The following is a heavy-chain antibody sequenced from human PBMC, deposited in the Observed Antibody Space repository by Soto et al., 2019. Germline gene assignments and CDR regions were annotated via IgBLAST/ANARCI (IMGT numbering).Heavy chain of an antibody. D-gene: IGHD1-26*01. Sequence: QVQLVQSGAEMKKPGASVKVSCKASGYTFPSYGISWVRQAPGQGLEWMGWISAYNGNTQFEQKFQGRVTMTTDTSTTAAYMELRSLRSDDTAVYYCARTPAGGGSPLWGQGTLVTVSS. CDR2: ISAYNGNT. CDR3: ARTPAGGGSPL. J-gene: IGHJ4*02. V-gene: IGHV1-18*01. CDR1: GYTFPSYG.